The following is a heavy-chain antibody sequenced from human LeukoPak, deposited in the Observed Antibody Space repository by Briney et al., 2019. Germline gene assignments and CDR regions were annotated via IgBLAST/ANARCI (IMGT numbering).Heavy chain of an antibody. Sequence: PSETRSLTCTVSGDSISSYYWSWIRQPPEKGLEWIGYIYYSGTTSYNPSLKCRVTISVDTAKTQFSLKLNSVTAADTAVYYCARLQRVTMAGPDYWYFDLWGRGTLVTVSS. CDR2: IYYSGTT. CDR1: GDSISSYY. J-gene: IGHJ2*01. D-gene: IGHD6-19*01. CDR3: ARLQRVTMAGPDYWYFDL. V-gene: IGHV4-59*01.